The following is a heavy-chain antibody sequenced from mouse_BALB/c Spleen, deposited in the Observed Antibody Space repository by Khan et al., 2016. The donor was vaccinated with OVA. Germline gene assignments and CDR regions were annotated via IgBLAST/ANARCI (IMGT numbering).Heavy chain of an antibody. D-gene: IGHD1-1*01. CDR2: IAPGSGST. CDR3: ARSNYYGSSLYAMDY. Sequence: DLVKPGASVKLSCKASGYTFTSYWINWIKQRPGQGLEWIGRIAPGSGSTYYNEMFKGKATLTVDTSSNTAYIQLRSLSSEDSAVYFCARSNYYGSSLYAMDYWGQGTSVTVSS. CDR1: GYTFTSYW. V-gene: IGHV1S41*01. J-gene: IGHJ4*01.